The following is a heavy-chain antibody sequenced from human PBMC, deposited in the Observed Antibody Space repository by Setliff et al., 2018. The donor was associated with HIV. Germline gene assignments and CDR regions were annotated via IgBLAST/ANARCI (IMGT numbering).Heavy chain of an antibody. CDR3: ARGKGRYCSGGSCYPNNWFDP. Sequence: ASVKVSCKASGYTFTSYDINWVRQATGQGLEWMGWMNPNSGNTGYAQKFQGRVTMTRNTSMSTAYMELSSLRSEDTAVYYCARGKGRYCSGGSCYPNNWFDPWGQGTLVTVSS. CDR1: GYTFTSYD. D-gene: IGHD2-15*01. CDR2: MNPNSGNT. J-gene: IGHJ5*02. V-gene: IGHV1-8*01.